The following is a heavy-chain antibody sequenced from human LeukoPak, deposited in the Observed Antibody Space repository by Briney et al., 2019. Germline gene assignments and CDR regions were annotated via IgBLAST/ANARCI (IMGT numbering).Heavy chain of an antibody. CDR3: AKTVYEWLLYYFDY. D-gene: IGHD3-3*01. CDR2: ISGSGGST. V-gene: IGHV3-23*01. Sequence: GGSLRLSCAASGFTISSYAMSWVRQTPGKGLEWVSAISGSGGSTYYADSVKGRFTISRDNSKNTLYLQMNSLRAEDTAVYYCAKTVYEWLLYYFDYWGQGTLVTVSS. J-gene: IGHJ4*02. CDR1: GFTISSYA.